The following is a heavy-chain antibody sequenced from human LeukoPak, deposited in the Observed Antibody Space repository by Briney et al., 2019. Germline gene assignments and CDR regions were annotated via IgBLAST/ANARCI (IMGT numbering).Heavy chain of an antibody. D-gene: IGHD3-10*01. CDR3: ARGRPDGSGSYYKFDP. CDR1: AGSISSSNYY. CDR2: IYYSGRT. V-gene: IGHV4-39*01. Sequence: SETLSLTCTVSAGSISSSNYYWGWIRQPPVKGLEWIGSIYYSGRTYYNPSLKSRVTISVNTSKKQFSLKLSSVTAADTAVYYCARGRPDGSGSYYKFDPWGQGTLVTVSS. J-gene: IGHJ5*02.